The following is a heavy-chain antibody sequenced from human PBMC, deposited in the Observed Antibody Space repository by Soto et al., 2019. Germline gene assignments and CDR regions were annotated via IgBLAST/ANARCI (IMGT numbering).Heavy chain of an antibody. J-gene: IGHJ4*02. V-gene: IGHV1-3*01. CDR3: ARGGETLYFDY. D-gene: IGHD2-21*01. Sequence: QVQFVQSGAEVKKPGTSVKLSCKASGFIFTDYAIHWVRQAPGQSLEWMGRINAGNGNTRYSQKFQGGLTITRDTSATTAYMELTSLTSEDPAVYYCARGGETLYFDYWGQGTLVTVSS. CDR2: INAGNGNT. CDR1: GFIFTDYA.